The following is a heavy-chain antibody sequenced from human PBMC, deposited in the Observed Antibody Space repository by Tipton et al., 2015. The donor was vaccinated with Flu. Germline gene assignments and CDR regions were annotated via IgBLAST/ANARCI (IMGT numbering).Heavy chain of an antibody. V-gene: IGHV4-59*11. D-gene: IGHD3-3*01. CDR1: GGPISGHY. CDR2: VYNRKDS. J-gene: IGHJ5*02. Sequence: TLSLTCTVSGGPISGHYWSWIRQPPGKGLEWIGNVYNRKDSNYSPSLKGRVSISVDRSKNQVSLRLASATAADTAVYYCARDDTYDGFWSGSDAPWFDPWGPGTPVIVSS. CDR3: ARDDTYDGFWSGSDAPWFDP.